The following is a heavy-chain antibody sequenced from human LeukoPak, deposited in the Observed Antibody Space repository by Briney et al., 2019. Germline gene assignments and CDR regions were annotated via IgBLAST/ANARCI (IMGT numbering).Heavy chain of an antibody. Sequence: PGGSLRLSCAASGFIISSNYMSWVRQAPGTGLEWVSVIYSGGSTYYADSVKGRFTISRDNSKNTLYLQMNSLRAEDTAVYYCARVVMGSSYSYGNHYYYYYGMDVWGQGTTVTVSS. V-gene: IGHV3-53*01. CDR2: IYSGGST. D-gene: IGHD5-18*01. CDR3: ARVVMGSSYSYGNHYYYYYGMDV. J-gene: IGHJ6*02. CDR1: GFIISSNY.